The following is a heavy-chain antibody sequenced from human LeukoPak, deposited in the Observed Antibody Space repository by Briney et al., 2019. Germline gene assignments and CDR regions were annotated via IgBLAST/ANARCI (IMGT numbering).Heavy chain of an antibody. CDR3: ARDGWPGSSYYRPFDY. D-gene: IGHD3-10*01. V-gene: IGHV3-30-3*01. CDR1: GFTFSSYA. J-gene: IGHJ4*02. Sequence: GGSLRLSCAASGFTFSSYAMHWVRQAPGKGLEWVAVISYDGNNKYYADSVKGRFTISRDNSKNTLYLQMNSLRAEDTAVYYCARDGWPGSSYYRPFDYWGQGTLVTVSS. CDR2: ISYDGNNK.